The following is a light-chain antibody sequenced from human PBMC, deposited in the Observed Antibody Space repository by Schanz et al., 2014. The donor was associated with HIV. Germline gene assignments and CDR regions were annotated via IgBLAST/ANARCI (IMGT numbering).Light chain of an antibody. CDR1: QSVSSN. CDR3: QQYGGPPHT. J-gene: IGKJ2*01. Sequence: EIVMTQSPATLSVSPGERATLSCRASQSVSSNLAWYQQKPGQAPRLLIHGASTRATGIPDRFSGSGSGTDFTLTISRLEPEDFAVYYCQQYGGPPHTFGQGTKLEIK. V-gene: IGKV3-20*01. CDR2: GAS.